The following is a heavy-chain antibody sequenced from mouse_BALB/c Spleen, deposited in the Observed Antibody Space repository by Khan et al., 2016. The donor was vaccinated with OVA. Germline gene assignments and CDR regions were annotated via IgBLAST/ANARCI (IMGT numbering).Heavy chain of an antibody. CDR3: TRSPDGNFAY. Sequence: EVQLVESGGGLVRPGGSLKLSCATSGFTFSTYAMSWVRQIPAKRLEWVATISSDCGYTYYPDSVKGRFTISRDNAKNTLYLQISSLRSEDTAMYYCTRSPDGNFAYWGQGTLVTVSA. CDR1: GFTFSTYA. D-gene: IGHD2-1*01. V-gene: IGHV5-9-3*01. J-gene: IGHJ3*01. CDR2: ISSDCGYT.